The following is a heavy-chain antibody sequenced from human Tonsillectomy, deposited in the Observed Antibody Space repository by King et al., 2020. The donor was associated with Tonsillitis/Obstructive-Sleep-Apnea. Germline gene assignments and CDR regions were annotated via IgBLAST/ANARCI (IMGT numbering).Heavy chain of an antibody. V-gene: IGHV3-21*01. CDR1: GFTFSSYS. CDR2: ISSSSSYI. CDR3: ARGGIAARPYYYYMDV. D-gene: IGHD6-6*01. J-gene: IGHJ6*03. Sequence: VQLVESGGGLVKPGGSLSLSCAASGFTFSSYSMNWVRQAPGKGLEWVSSISSSSSYIYYADSVKGRFTISRDNAKNSLYLQMNSLRAEDTAVYYCARGGIAARPYYYYMDVWGKGTTVTVSS.